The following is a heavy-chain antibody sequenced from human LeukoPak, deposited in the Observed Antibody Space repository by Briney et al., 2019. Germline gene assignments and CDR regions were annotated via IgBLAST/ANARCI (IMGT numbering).Heavy chain of an antibody. J-gene: IGHJ5*02. CDR3: ARGIGDYNWFDP. CDR2: IYFSGST. D-gene: IGHD2-21*02. Sequence: SETLSLTCTVSGGSISSSSYYWGWIRQPPGKGLEWIGSIYFSGSTYYNPSLKSRVTISVDTSKNQFSLKLSSVTAADTAVYYCARGIGDYNWFDPWGQGTLVTVSS. CDR1: GGSISSSSYY. V-gene: IGHV4-39*01.